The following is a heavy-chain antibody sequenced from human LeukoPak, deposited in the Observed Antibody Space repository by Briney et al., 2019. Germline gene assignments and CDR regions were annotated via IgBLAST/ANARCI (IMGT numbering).Heavy chain of an antibody. D-gene: IGHD3-22*01. CDR1: GGSISNYY. CDR3: ARDRDSSGYYPFDY. J-gene: IGHJ4*02. Sequence: SETLSLTCTVSGGSISNYYWSWIRQPPGKGLEWIGEINHSGSTNYNPSLKSRVTISVDTSKNQLSLKLSSVTAADTAVYYCARDRDSSGYYPFDYWGQGTLVTVSS. CDR2: INHSGST. V-gene: IGHV4-34*01.